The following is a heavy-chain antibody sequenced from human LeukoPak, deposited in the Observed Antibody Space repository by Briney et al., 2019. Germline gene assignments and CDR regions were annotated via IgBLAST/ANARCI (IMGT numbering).Heavy chain of an antibody. D-gene: IGHD3-16*01. Sequence: PSQTLSLTCTVSGGSISSSNWYSWVRQPPGKGLEWIGGIYHSGSTNYNPSLKSRVTISIDKSKNQFSLNLTSVTAADTAMYFCTRGGEIWGQGTMVTVSS. V-gene: IGHV4-4*02. CDR3: TRGGEI. CDR1: GGSISSSNW. CDR2: IYHSGST. J-gene: IGHJ3*02.